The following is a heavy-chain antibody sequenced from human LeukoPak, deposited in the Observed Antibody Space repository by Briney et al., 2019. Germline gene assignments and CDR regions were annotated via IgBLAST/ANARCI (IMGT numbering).Heavy chain of an antibody. Sequence: GGSLRLSCAASGFTFSSYAMHWVRQAPGKGLEYVSAISSNGGSTYYANSVKGRFTIPRDNSKNTLYLQMGSLRAEDMAVYYCARDPSSGWYRFFDYWGQGTLVTVSS. V-gene: IGHV3-64*01. D-gene: IGHD6-19*01. CDR3: ARDPSSGWYRFFDY. J-gene: IGHJ4*02. CDR1: GFTFSSYA. CDR2: ISSNGGST.